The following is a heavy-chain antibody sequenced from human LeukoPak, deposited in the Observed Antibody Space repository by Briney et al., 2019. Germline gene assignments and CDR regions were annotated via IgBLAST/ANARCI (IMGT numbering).Heavy chain of an antibody. CDR2: ISAYNGNT. CDR3: ARVRGFGELRGLGGYYYMDV. V-gene: IGHV1-18*01. D-gene: IGHD3-10*01. Sequence: GASVKVSCKASGYTFTSYGISWVRQAPGQGLEWMGWISAYNGNTNYAQKLQGRVTMTTDTSTSTAYMELRSLRSDDTAVYYCARVRGFGELRGLGGYYYMDVWGKGTTVTVSS. CDR1: GYTFTSYG. J-gene: IGHJ6*03.